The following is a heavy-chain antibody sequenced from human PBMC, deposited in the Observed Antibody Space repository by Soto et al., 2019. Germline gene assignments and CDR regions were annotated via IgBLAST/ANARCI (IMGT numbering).Heavy chain of an antibody. CDR3: AREVIAATGTIRWFDT. CDR2: INDDGSST. J-gene: IGHJ5*02. V-gene: IGHV3-74*03. CDR1: GFTFSRHW. Sequence: GGSLRLSCAASGFTFSRHWMHWVRQTPGKGPAWVSRINDDGSSTKYADSVKGRFTIARDNAKNTVFLQMSSLRAEDTAVYYCAREVIAATGTIRWFDTWGQGTLVTVSS. D-gene: IGHD6-25*01.